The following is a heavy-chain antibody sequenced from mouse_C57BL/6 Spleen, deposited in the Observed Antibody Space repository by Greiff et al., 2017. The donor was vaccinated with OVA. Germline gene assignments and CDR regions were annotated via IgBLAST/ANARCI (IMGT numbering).Heavy chain of an antibody. CDR1: GFTFSDYG. CDR2: ISSGSSTI. CDR3: ATGKGVYFDY. J-gene: IGHJ2*01. V-gene: IGHV5-17*01. D-gene: IGHD4-1*01. Sequence: EVMLVESGGGLVKPGGSLKLSCAASGFTFSDYGMHWVRQAPEQGLEWVAYISSGSSTIYYADTVKGRFTISRDNAKNTLFLQMTSLRSEDTAMCYCATGKGVYFDYWGQGTTLTVSS.